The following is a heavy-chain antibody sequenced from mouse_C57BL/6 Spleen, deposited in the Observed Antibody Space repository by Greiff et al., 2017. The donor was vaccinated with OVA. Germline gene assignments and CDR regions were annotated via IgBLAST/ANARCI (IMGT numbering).Heavy chain of an antibody. D-gene: IGHD1-1*01. CDR3: ARITTVAGV. CDR1: GFTFSDYG. Sequence: EVKLMESGGGLVKPGGSLKLSCAASGFTFSDYGMHWVRQAPEKGLEWVAYISSGSSTIYYPDTVKGRFTISRDNAKNTLFLQMTSLRSEDTAMYYCARITTVAGVWGTGTTVTVSS. J-gene: IGHJ1*03. CDR2: ISSGSSTI. V-gene: IGHV5-17*01.